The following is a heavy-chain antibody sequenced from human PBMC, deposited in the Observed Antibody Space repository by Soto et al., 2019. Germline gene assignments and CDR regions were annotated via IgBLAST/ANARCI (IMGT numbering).Heavy chain of an antibody. CDR3: ARQDAAAGDGAWDYYYYGMDV. Sequence: ASVKVSCKASGGTFSSYAISWVRQAPGQGLEWMGGIIPIFGTANYAQKFQGRVTITADESTSTAYMELSSLRSEDTAVYYCARQDAAAGDGAWDYYYYGMDVWGQGTTVTVSS. J-gene: IGHJ6*02. CDR1: GGTFSSYA. CDR2: IIPIFGTA. V-gene: IGHV1-69*13. D-gene: IGHD6-13*01.